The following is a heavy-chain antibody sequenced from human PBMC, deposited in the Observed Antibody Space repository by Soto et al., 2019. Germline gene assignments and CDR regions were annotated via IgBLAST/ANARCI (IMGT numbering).Heavy chain of an antibody. CDR1: RYTFTSWD. CDR2: RNPNSGNT. CDR3: ARVIKYGDYSRWFDP. Sequence: ASVKVSCKASRYTFTSWDINWVRQATGQGFEYLGWRNPNSGNTGYVKKFQGRVTMTRDTSMSTAYMELSSLRSEDTAVYYGARVIKYGDYSRWFDPWRPGTLVTVPS. D-gene: IGHD4-17*01. V-gene: IGHV1-8*01. J-gene: IGHJ5*02.